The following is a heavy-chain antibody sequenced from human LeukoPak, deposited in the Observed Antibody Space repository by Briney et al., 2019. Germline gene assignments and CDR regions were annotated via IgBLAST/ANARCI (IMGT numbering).Heavy chain of an antibody. D-gene: IGHD3-22*01. Sequence: GGSLRLSSAASGFTFSSYSMNWVRQAPGKGLEWVSSISSSSSYIYYADSVKGRFTISRDNAKNSLYLQMNSLRAEDTAVHYCARDWGSGYDYWGQGTLVTVSS. CDR3: ARDWGSGYDY. CDR1: GFTFSSYS. V-gene: IGHV3-21*04. J-gene: IGHJ4*02. CDR2: ISSSSSYI.